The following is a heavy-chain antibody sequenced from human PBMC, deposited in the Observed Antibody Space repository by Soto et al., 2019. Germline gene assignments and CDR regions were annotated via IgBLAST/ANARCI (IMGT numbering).Heavy chain of an antibody. V-gene: IGHV4-30-2*01. CDR2: IYHSGVT. CDR3: ARGSNRNGYYEGFDN. D-gene: IGHD3-22*01. CDR1: CGSISGSTYS. Sequence: QLQLQESGSGLVKPSQTLSLTCGISCGSISGSTYSWNWIRQPPGKGLEWIGHIYHSGVTNYNASLKSRVTISVDRSKNEFSLKLSSVTAADTAVYYCARGSNRNGYYEGFDNWGQGTLATVSS. J-gene: IGHJ5*02.